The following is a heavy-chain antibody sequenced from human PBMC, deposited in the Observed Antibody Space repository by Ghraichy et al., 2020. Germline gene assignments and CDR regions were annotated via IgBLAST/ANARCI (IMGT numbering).Heavy chain of an antibody. CDR1: GFTFSDHY. Sequence: GGSLRLSCAASGFTFSDHYMDWVRQAPGKGLEWVGRSRNKAHSYTTEYAASVKGRFTISRDDSKNSLYLQMNGLTTEDTAVYYCAIGFCGGGSCYSGDYWGQGALVTVSS. CDR3: AIGFCGGGSCYSGDY. J-gene: IGHJ4*02. D-gene: IGHD2-15*01. V-gene: IGHV3-72*01. CDR2: SRNKAHSYTT.